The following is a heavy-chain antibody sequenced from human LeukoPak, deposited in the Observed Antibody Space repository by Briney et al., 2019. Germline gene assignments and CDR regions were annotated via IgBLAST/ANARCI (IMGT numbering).Heavy chain of an antibody. Sequence: GGSLRLSCAASGFTFSSYGMHWVRQAPGKGLEWVAVIWYNGNYKYYADSVKGRFTISRDNSKSTLYLQMNSLEVEDTAVFYCARALSGVLSAAVGGDAFDIWGQGTMVTVSS. V-gene: IGHV3-33*01. J-gene: IGHJ3*02. CDR2: IWYNGNYK. D-gene: IGHD3-16*01. CDR3: ARALSGVLSAAVGGDAFDI. CDR1: GFTFSSYG.